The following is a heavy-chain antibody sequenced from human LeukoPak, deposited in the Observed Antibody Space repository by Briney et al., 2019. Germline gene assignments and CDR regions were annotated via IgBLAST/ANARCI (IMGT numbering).Heavy chain of an antibody. D-gene: IGHD6-13*01. CDR3: ARDGPIAAALYYFDY. Sequence: SETLSLTCTVSGGSISSYYWSWIRQPPGKGLEWIGYIFYSGSTNYNPSLKSRVTISVDTSKNQFSLKLKSVTAADTAVYYCARDGPIAAALYYFDYWGQGTLVTVSS. CDR2: IFYSGST. J-gene: IGHJ4*02. CDR1: GGSISSYY. V-gene: IGHV4-59*01.